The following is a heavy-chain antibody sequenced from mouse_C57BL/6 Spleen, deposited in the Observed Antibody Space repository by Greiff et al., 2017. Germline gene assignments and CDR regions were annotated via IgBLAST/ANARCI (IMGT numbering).Heavy chain of an antibody. CDR3: AMISLDGYYVGDY. CDR2: ISSGGSAI. CDR1: GFTFSDYG. J-gene: IGHJ2*01. D-gene: IGHD2-3*01. Sequence: EVMLVESGGGLVKPGGSLKLSCAASGFTFSDYGMNWVRQAPEKGLEWVAYISSGGSAIYYAETVKGRFTISRDNAKITLFLHMTSLRSEDTAMYYCAMISLDGYYVGDYWGQGTTLTVSS. V-gene: IGHV5-17*01.